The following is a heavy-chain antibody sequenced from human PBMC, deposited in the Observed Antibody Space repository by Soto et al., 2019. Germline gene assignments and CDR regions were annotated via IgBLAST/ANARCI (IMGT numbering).Heavy chain of an antibody. V-gene: IGHV3-33*01. Sequence: QVQVVESGGGVVQPGRSLRLSCAASGFTFSNYGMHWVRQAPGKGLEWLAVIWHDGSNRYYADSVKGRFTISRDNSKNTLYLQMESLRVEDTAVYYCSGNFDFWGRGTLVTVSS. CDR2: IWHDGSNR. J-gene: IGHJ4*02. CDR3: SGNFDF. D-gene: IGHD1-26*01. CDR1: GFTFSNYG.